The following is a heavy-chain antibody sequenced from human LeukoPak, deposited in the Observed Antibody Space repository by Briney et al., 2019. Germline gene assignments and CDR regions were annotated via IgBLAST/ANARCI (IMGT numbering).Heavy chain of an antibody. CDR2: IGTQGAGT. CDR3: ARSSVGSEYFHTAN. CDR1: GVAFSRYT. D-gene: IGHD2/OR15-2a*01. V-gene: IGHV3-64*01. Sequence: EGSLRLSCAASGVAFSRYTMHWVRQAPGKGLEYVSGIGTQGAGTYYANSVKGRFTISRDNSNNTLYLQMDSLRAEDMAVYYCARSSVGSEYFHTANRGQGTLVTVSS. J-gene: IGHJ4*02.